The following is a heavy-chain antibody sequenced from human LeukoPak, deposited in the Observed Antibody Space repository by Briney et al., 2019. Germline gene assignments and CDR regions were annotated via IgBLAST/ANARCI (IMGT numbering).Heavy chain of an antibody. CDR2: ISPSGTDI. V-gene: IGHV3-11*04. CDR3: ARDWTGTMGPGGWINS. J-gene: IGHJ5*02. CDR1: GFTFTDTY. D-gene: IGHD1-7*01. Sequence: GGSLRLSCAVSGFTFTDTYMTWIRQAPGKGLESLSYISPSGTDISYADSVKGRFTISRDNAKNSLYLQMNSLRAEDTAVYYCARDWTGTMGPGGWINSWGQGTLVTVSS.